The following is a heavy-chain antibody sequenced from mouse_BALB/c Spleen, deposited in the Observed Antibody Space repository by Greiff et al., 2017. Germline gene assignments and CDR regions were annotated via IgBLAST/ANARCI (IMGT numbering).Heavy chain of an antibody. D-gene: IGHD2-2*01. Sequence: EVKLVESGGGLVQPGGSMKLSCVASGFTFSNYWMNWVRQSPEKGLEWVAEIRLKSNNYATHYAESVKGRFTISRDDSKSSVYLQMNNLRAEDTGIYYCTRRGYVGKNFDYWGQGTTLTVSS. CDR2: IRLKSNNYAT. CDR3: TRRGYVGKNFDY. J-gene: IGHJ2*01. CDR1: GFTFSNYW. V-gene: IGHV6-6*02.